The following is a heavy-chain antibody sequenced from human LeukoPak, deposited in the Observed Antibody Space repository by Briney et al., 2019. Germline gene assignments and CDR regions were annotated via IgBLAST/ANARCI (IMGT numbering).Heavy chain of an antibody. Sequence: PGGSLRLSCAASRFTFSNYWMSWVRQAPGKGLEWVANIKGDGSYKYYVDSVKGRFTISRDNAKSSVYLQMNTLRAEDTAVYYCATSADSSGNDWGQGTLVTVSS. V-gene: IGHV3-7*03. CDR1: RFTFSNYW. D-gene: IGHD3-22*01. CDR3: ATSADSSGND. J-gene: IGHJ4*02. CDR2: IKGDGSYK.